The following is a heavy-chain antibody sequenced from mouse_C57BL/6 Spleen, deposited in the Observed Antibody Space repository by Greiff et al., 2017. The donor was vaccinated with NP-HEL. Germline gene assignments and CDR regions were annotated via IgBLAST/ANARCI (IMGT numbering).Heavy chain of an antibody. J-gene: IGHJ1*03. V-gene: IGHV1-82*01. CDR2: IYPGDGDT. CDR1: GYAFSSSW. Sequence: VHLVESGPELVKPGASVKISCKASGYAFSSSWMNWVKQRPGKGLEWIGRIYPGDGDTNYNGKFKGKATLTADKSSSTASMQLSSLTSEDSAVYFCARSTTVVDWCFDVWGTGTTVTVSS. CDR3: ARSTTVVDWCFDV. D-gene: IGHD1-1*01.